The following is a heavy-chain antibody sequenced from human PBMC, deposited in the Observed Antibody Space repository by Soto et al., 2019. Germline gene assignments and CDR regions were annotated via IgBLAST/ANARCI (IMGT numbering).Heavy chain of an antibody. V-gene: IGHV4-34*01. D-gene: IGHD6-13*01. CDR1: GGSFSGYY. Sequence: SETLSLTCAVYGGSFSGYYWSWIRQPPGKGLEWIGEINHSGSTNYNPSLKSRVTISVDTSKNQFSLKLSSVTAADTAVYYCARGVSTSSSLYGWSRVWFDPWGQGTLVTVSS. CDR3: ARGVSTSSSLYGWSRVWFDP. CDR2: INHSGST. J-gene: IGHJ5*02.